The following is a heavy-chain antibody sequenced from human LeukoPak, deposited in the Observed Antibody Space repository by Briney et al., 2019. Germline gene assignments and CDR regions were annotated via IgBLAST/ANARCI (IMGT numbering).Heavy chain of an antibody. CDR1: GFTFSSYA. CDR3: VREGSSGGYFDY. Sequence: GGSLRLSCAASGFTFSSYAMHWVRQAPGKGLEWVAVISYDGSNKYYADSVKGRFTISRDNSKNTLYLQMNSLRAEDTAVYFCVREGSSGGYFDYWGQGTLVTVSS. D-gene: IGHD6-19*01. J-gene: IGHJ4*02. V-gene: IGHV3-30-3*01. CDR2: ISYDGSNK.